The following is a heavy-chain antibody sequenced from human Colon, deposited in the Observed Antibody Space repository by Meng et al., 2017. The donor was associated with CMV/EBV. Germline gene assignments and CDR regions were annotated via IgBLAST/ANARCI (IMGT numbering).Heavy chain of an antibody. Sequence: GESLKISCAASGFTFNDYAMSWVRQAPGKGLEWVSLIYSGGFTTYYADSVKGRFTISRDSSKNTLYLQLNSLRADDTAVYYCARGITARLPYCFDYWGQGTLVTVSS. CDR2: IYSGGFTT. CDR3: ARGITARLPYCFDY. D-gene: IGHD6-6*01. J-gene: IGHJ4*02. CDR1: GFTFNDYA. V-gene: IGHV3-23*03.